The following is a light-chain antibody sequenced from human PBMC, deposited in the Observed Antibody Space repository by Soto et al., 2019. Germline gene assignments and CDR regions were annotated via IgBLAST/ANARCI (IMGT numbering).Light chain of an antibody. CDR3: QQRSNWPSIT. Sequence: EIVLTQSPATLSVSPGARATLSCRASQSVSSNLAWYQQKPGQAPRLLIYGASNRATGIPDRFSGSGSGTDFSLPIRRLEPEDFASYYGQQRSNWPSITFGQGTKVDIK. CDR1: QSVSSN. CDR2: GAS. V-gene: IGKV3-11*01. J-gene: IGKJ1*01.